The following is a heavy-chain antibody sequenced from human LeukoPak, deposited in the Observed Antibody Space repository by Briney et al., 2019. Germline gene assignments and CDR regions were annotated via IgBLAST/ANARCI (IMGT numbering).Heavy chain of an antibody. CDR3: ARSQYYDILTGYYANGDPLYFDY. Sequence: VASVKVSCKASGGTFSSYAISWVRQAPGQGLEWMGGIIPIIGTANYAQKFQGRVTITADESTSTAYMELSSLRSEDTAVYYCARSQYYDILTGYYANGDPLYFDYWGQGTLVTVSS. D-gene: IGHD3-9*01. CDR2: IIPIIGTA. V-gene: IGHV1-69*13. J-gene: IGHJ4*02. CDR1: GGTFSSYA.